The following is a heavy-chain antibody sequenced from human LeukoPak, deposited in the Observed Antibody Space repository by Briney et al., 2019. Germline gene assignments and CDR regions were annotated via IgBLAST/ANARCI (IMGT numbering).Heavy chain of an antibody. CDR3: ARDQAATTRTPYYFDY. J-gene: IGHJ4*02. D-gene: IGHD5-12*01. CDR1: GFTVSSNY. Sequence: GGSLRLSCAASGFTVSSNYMSWVRQAPGKGLEWVSSISSSSSYIYYADSVKGRFTISRDNAKNSLYLQMNSLRAEDTAVYYCARDQAATTRTPYYFDYWGQGTLVTVSS. CDR2: ISSSSSYI. V-gene: IGHV3-21*01.